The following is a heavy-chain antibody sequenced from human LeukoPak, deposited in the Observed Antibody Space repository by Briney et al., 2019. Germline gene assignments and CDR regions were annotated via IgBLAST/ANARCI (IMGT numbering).Heavy chain of an antibody. V-gene: IGHV5-51*01. CDR1: GYNFTTYW. D-gene: IGHD2-2*02. CDR3: ARRAHSLREVPAAIVWFDH. J-gene: IGHJ5*02. CDR2: IYPGDSDT. Sequence: GESLKISCKGSGYNFTTYWICWVRQMPGKGLEWMGIIYPGDSDTRYSPSFHCQFTISAEKSISTAYLQWRSVKASETAMYYCARRAHSLREVPAAIVWFDHWGQGTLVTVS.